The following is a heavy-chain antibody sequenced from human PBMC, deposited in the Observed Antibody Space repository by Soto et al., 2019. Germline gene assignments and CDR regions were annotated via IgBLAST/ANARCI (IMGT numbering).Heavy chain of an antibody. CDR1: GFKFSTYA. CDR3: AKAFDASGYTYERAFDY. Sequence: EVQLLESGGGWVQPGGSLRLSCVASGFKFSTYAMAWVRQAPGKGLEWVSSISGRGDGTYQPDFVKGRFTISRDNSRNTLDLQLNGLRAEDTALYYCAKAFDASGYTYERAFDYWGQGTLVTVSS. CDR2: ISGRGDGT. J-gene: IGHJ4*02. D-gene: IGHD3-22*01. V-gene: IGHV3-23*01.